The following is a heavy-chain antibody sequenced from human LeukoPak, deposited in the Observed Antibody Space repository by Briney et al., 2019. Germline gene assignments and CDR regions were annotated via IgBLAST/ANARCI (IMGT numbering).Heavy chain of an antibody. J-gene: IGHJ5*02. CDR2: INAKTGNP. V-gene: IGHV7-4-1*02. CDR3: AREVLRFDP. CDR1: GYTFNTYS. Sequence: ASVKVSCKASGYTFNTYSITWVRQAPGQGLEWVGWINAKTGNPTYAQGFTGRFVFSLDTSVSTAYLQITSLKAEDTAVYYCAREVLRFDPWGQGTLVTVSS.